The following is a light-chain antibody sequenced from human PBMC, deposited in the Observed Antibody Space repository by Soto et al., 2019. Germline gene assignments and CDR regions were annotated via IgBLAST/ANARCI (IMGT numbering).Light chain of an antibody. CDR2: AAS. Sequence: DIQMTQSPSSLSASVGDRVTITCRASQSISSYLNWYQQKPGKAPKLLIYAASSLQSGVPSRFSGSGSGTDFTLNISSLQPEDFATYYCQQSYSTPTFGQGTKVDIK. J-gene: IGKJ1*01. V-gene: IGKV1-39*01. CDR3: QQSYSTPT. CDR1: QSISSY.